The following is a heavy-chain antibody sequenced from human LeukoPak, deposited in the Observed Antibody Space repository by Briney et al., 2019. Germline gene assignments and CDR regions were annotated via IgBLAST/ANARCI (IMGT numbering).Heavy chain of an antibody. CDR3: ARDIGAGFGFIGVYDY. J-gene: IGHJ4*02. V-gene: IGHV4-28*03. CDR1: GYTMSTTNW. Sequence: SDTLSLTCTVSGYTMSTTNWWGWIRQPPGKEMEWIGYIYFSGSGDYNPSLMSRLTMSIHTSKNQFSLRLSSVTAADTAVYYCARDIGAGFGFIGVYDYWGQGTLVTVSS. D-gene: IGHD3-10*01. CDR2: IYFSGSG.